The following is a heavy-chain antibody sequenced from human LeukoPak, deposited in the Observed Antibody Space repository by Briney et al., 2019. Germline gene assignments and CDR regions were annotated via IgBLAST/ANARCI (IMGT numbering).Heavy chain of an antibody. V-gene: IGHV3-23*01. Sequence: GGSLRLSCAASGFTFNRNGMIWVRQAPGKGPEWVSVINNSGGRTYYADSAKGRFTISRDNSKNTVYLQMNRLRAEDTAVYYCAKDSGLLWIGENYYYMDVWGKGTTVTISS. D-gene: IGHD3-10*01. CDR1: GFTFNRNG. CDR3: AKDSGLLWIGENYYYMDV. J-gene: IGHJ6*03. CDR2: INNSGGRT.